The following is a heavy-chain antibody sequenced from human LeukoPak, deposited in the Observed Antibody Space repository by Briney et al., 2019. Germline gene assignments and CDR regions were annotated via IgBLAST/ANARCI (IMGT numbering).Heavy chain of an antibody. CDR2: INPSGGST. D-gene: IGHD3-10*01. V-gene: IGHV1-46*01. J-gene: IGHJ4*02. Sequence: ASVKVSCKASGYTFTSYYMHWVRQAPGQGLEWMGIINPSGGSTSYAQKFQGRVTMTRDTSINTAYLELTNLRSEDTALYYCATQADATMVNGFFDYWGQGTLVTVSS. CDR1: GYTFTSYY. CDR3: ATQADATMVNGFFDY.